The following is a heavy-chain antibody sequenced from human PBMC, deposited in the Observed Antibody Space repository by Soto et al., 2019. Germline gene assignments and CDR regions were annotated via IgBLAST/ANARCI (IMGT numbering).Heavy chain of an antibody. V-gene: IGHV3-48*03. CDR1: GFSFSSYE. D-gene: IGHD2-15*01. CDR2: ISSSGSPI. CDR3: ARDLISRRVYWYFDL. Sequence: GGSMRLSCAASGFSFSSYEMNWVRKTPAKGLEWVSYISSSGSPIYYADSVKGRFTISRDNAKNSLYLQMNSLRAEDTAVYYCARDLISRRVYWYFDLWGRGTLVTVSS. J-gene: IGHJ2*01.